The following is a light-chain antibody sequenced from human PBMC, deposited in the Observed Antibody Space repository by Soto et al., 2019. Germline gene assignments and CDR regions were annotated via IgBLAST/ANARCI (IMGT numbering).Light chain of an antibody. CDR2: RNN. Sequence: QAVVTQPPSASGTPGQRVTISCSGSSSNIGSNYVYWYQQLPGTAPKLLIYRNNQRPSGVPDRFSGSKSGTSASLAISGLRSEDEADYYCAAWDDSLSVWVFGGGTKLTV. CDR3: AAWDDSLSVWV. J-gene: IGLJ3*02. CDR1: SSNIGSNY. V-gene: IGLV1-47*01.